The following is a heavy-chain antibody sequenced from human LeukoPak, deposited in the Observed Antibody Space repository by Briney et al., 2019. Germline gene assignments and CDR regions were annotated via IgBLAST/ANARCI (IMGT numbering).Heavy chain of an antibody. CDR1: GFTFSNAW. D-gene: IGHD3-22*01. CDR2: IKRETDGGTI. J-gene: IGHJ1*01. Sequence: PGGSLRLSCAASGFTFSNAWMSWVRRAPGKGLEWLGRIKRETDGGTIDYAAPVKGRFTISRDDSRNTLYLQMDSLKIEDTAVYYCTTDRYYDNSELQFQHWGQGTLVTVSS. CDR3: TTDRYYDNSELQFQH. V-gene: IGHV3-15*01.